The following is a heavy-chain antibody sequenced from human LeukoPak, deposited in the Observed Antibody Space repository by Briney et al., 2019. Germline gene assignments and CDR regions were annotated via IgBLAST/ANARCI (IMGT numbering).Heavy chain of an antibody. D-gene: IGHD6-6*01. CDR2: ISSSSSYI. J-gene: IGHJ4*02. Sequence: GGSLRLSCAASGFTFSSYSMNWVRQAPGKGLEWVSFISSSSSYIYYADSVKGRFTISRDNAKNSLYLQMNGLRAEDTAVYYCARDKQLVQGGGVYWGQGTLVTVSS. CDR3: ARDKQLVQGGGVY. CDR1: GFTFSSYS. V-gene: IGHV3-21*01.